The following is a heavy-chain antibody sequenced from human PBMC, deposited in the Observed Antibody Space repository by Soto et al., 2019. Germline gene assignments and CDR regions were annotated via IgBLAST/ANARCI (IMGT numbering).Heavy chain of an antibody. V-gene: IGHV4-39*01. J-gene: IGHJ4*02. CDR3: ASRYTTAWYVVY. D-gene: IGHD2-2*02. CDR1: GGSISSSSYY. CDR2: IYYSGTT. Sequence: SETLSLTCTVSGGSISSSSYYWAWIRQPPGKGLERIGSIYYSGTTYYNPSLKSRVTISVDTAKNQFSLKLTSVTAADTAVYYCASRYTTAWYVVYWGQGTQVTV.